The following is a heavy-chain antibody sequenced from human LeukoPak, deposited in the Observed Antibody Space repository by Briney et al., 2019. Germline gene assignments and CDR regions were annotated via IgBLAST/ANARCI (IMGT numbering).Heavy chain of an antibody. J-gene: IGHJ4*02. CDR1: GYTFTSYY. CDR2: INPSGGST. CDR3: ARDQEGFDY. Sequence: ASVKVSCTASGYTFTSYYMHWVRQAPGQGLEWMGIINPSGGSTSYAQKFQGRVTVTRDTSTSTVHMELSGLRSEDTAVYYCARDQEGFDYWGQGTLVTVSS. V-gene: IGHV1-46*01.